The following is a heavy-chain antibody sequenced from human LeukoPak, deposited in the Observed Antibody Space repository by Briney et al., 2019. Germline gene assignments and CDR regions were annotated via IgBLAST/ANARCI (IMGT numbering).Heavy chain of an antibody. D-gene: IGHD5-18*01. Sequence: GGSLRLSCAASGFTFSSYWMHWVRHTPGKGLVWVSRIKGDGSSTSYADSVKGRFTISRDNAKNTLYLQMNCLRAEDTAVYYCARDGYSFGHDFDYWGQGTLVTVSS. CDR3: ARDGYSFGHDFDY. V-gene: IGHV3-74*01. J-gene: IGHJ4*02. CDR2: IKGDGSST. CDR1: GFTFSSYW.